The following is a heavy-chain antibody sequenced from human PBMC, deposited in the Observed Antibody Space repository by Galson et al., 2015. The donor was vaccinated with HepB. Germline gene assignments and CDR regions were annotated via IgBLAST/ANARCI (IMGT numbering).Heavy chain of an antibody. V-gene: IGHV1-18*04. CDR1: GYTFTSYG. Sequence: SVKVSCKASGYTFTSYGISWVRQAPGQGLEWMGWISAYNGNTNYAQKLQGRVTMTTDTSTSTAYMELRSLRTDDTAVYYCARADGPTVVTSYNWFDPWGQGTLVTVSS. CDR2: ISAYNGNT. D-gene: IGHD4-23*01. J-gene: IGHJ5*02. CDR3: ARADGPTVVTSYNWFDP.